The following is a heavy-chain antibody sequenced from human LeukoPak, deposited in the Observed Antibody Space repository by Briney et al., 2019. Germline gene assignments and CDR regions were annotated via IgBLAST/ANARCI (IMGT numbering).Heavy chain of an antibody. CDR1: GGSISSSSYY. Sequence: SETLSLTCTVSGGSISSSSYYWGWIRQPPGKGLEWIGSIYYSGSTYYNPSLKSRVTISVDTPKNQFSLKLSSVTAVDTAVYYCARYVWGGTDAFNIWGQGQWSPSLQ. CDR3: ARYVWGGTDAFNI. CDR2: IYYSGST. V-gene: IGHV4-39*01. D-gene: IGHD3-10*02. J-gene: IGHJ3*02.